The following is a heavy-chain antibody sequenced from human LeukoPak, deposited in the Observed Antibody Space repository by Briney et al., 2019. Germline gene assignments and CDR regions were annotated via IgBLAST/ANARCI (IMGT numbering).Heavy chain of an antibody. CDR3: AKSTTSGDYVWGSYRSLDY. CDR2: LSGSGGST. D-gene: IGHD3-16*02. V-gene: IGHV3-23*01. Sequence: GGSLRLSCSASGFTFSCYVMSWVRQAPGKGLEWVSALSGSGGSTSYADSVNGRFTISRANSKNTLYLQMNSLRGEDTAGYYCAKSTTSGDYVWGSYRSLDYWGQGTLVTVSS. J-gene: IGHJ4*02. CDR1: GFTFSCYV.